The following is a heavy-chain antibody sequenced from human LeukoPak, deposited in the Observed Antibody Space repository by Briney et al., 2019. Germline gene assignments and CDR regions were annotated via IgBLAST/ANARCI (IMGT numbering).Heavy chain of an antibody. Sequence: SETLSLTCTVSGGSICGYYWSWIRQPPGKGLEWIGYIYYSGSTNYNPSLKSRVTISVDTSKHQFSLKLNSVTASDTAVYYCARFLRGATNALEIWGQGTMVTVSS. V-gene: IGHV4-59*01. CDR1: GGSICGYY. D-gene: IGHD1-26*01. CDR3: ARFLRGATNALEI. CDR2: IYYSGST. J-gene: IGHJ3*02.